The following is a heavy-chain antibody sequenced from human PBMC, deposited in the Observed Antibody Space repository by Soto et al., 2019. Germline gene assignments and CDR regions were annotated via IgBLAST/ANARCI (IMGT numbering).Heavy chain of an antibody. Sequence: SETLSLTCAVSGGSISSGGYSWSWIRQPPGKGLEWIGSIYYSGITYYNPSLKSRLTISAETSRNQFSLKLSSVTAADTAVYYCARHGMDYYDSSSYFYSPYYFDFWGQGTLVTVSS. CDR2: IYYSGIT. J-gene: IGHJ4*02. CDR1: GGSISSGGYS. D-gene: IGHD3-22*01. CDR3: ARHGMDYYDSSSYFYSPYYFDF. V-gene: IGHV4-30-2*03.